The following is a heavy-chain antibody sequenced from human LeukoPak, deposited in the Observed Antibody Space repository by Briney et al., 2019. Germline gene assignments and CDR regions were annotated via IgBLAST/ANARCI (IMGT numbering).Heavy chain of an antibody. Sequence: PVGSLRLSCAASGFTFSSYEMNWVRQAPGKGLEWVSYITISGNTIYYADSVKGRFTISRDNAKNSLYLQMNSLRAEDTAVYYCAKDLSSAWGQGTLVTVSS. CDR1: GFTFSSYE. J-gene: IGHJ5*02. V-gene: IGHV3-48*03. D-gene: IGHD6-19*01. CDR3: AKDLSSA. CDR2: ITISGNTI.